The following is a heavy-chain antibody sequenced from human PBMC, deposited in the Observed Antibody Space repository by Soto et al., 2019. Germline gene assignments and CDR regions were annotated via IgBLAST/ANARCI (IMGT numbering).Heavy chain of an antibody. V-gene: IGHV1-46*01. CDR3: ARGYFDF. Sequence: ASVKVSCKDSGYTFTTYYMHWVRQAPGQGLEWMGIIQPSGGSTSYTHRFQGRVTMTRDTSTRRVYMELRSQRSEETAVYYGARGYFDFCGQGTLVTVSS. CDR2: IQPSGGST. J-gene: IGHJ4*02. CDR1: GYTFTTYY.